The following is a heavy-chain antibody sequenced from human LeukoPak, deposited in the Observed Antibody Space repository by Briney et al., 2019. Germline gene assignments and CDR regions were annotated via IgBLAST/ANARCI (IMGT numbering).Heavy chain of an antibody. Sequence: GGSLRLSCAASGFTFSSYWMSWVRQAPGKGLGWVANIKQDGSEKYYVDSVKGRFTISRDNAKNSLYLQMNSLRAEDTAVYYCARVTVYGDYDYWGQGTLVTVSS. CDR1: GFTFSSYW. CDR3: ARVTVYGDYDY. J-gene: IGHJ4*02. CDR2: IKQDGSEK. D-gene: IGHD4-17*01. V-gene: IGHV3-7*01.